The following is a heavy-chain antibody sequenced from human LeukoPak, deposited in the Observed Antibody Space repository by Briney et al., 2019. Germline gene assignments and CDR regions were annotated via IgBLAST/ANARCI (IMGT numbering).Heavy chain of an antibody. V-gene: IGHV1-46*01. J-gene: IGHJ4*02. Sequence: ASVKVSCKASGHTFTAYYMHWVRQAPGQGLEWMGIINPSGGSTSYAQKFQGRVTMTRDTSTSTVYMELSSLRSEDTAVYYCARGGDSSGYYHYGLDYWGQGTLVTVSS. D-gene: IGHD3-22*01. CDR3: ARGGDSSGYYHYGLDY. CDR2: INPSGGST. CDR1: GHTFTAYY.